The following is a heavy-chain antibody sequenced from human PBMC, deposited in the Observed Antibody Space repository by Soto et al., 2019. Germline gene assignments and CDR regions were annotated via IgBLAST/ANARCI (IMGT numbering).Heavy chain of an antibody. Sequence: GASVKGSCKASGYTFTSYFISWVRQAPGQGLEWMGWISAYNGNTNYAQKLQGRVTMTTDTSTSTAYMELRSLRSDDTAVYYCARLYYDILTGYPGPDAFDIWGQGTMVTVSS. D-gene: IGHD3-9*01. CDR3: ARLYYDILTGYPGPDAFDI. CDR2: ISAYNGNT. CDR1: GYTFTSYF. J-gene: IGHJ3*02. V-gene: IGHV1-18*01.